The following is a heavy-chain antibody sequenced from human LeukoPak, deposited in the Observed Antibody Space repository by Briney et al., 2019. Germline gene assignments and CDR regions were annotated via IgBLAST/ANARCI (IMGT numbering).Heavy chain of an antibody. CDR3: AKESLGSGWPHCDF. D-gene: IGHD6-19*01. J-gene: IGHJ4*02. V-gene: IGHV3-30*18. Sequence: GRALRHSCGDSGFTLFSYGMQWVRPAPGRGLEWVAVISYDASDKYYADSENGRFTISRDNSKNTLYLQKNSLRTENTAVYNSAKESLGSGWPHCDFRGEGELGTASS. CDR1: GFTLFSYG. CDR2: ISYDASDK.